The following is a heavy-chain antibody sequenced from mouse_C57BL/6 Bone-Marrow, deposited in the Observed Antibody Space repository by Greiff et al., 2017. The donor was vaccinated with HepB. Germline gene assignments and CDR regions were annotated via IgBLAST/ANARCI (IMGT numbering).Heavy chain of an antibody. D-gene: IGHD6-1*01. CDR1: GYTFTSYW. V-gene: IGHV1-64*01. CDR3: ARSCHHFDY. Sequence: QVQLKQPGAELVKPGASVKLSCKASGYTFTSYWMHWVKQRPGQGLEWIGMIHPNSGSTNYNEKFKSKATLTVDKSSSTAYMQLSSLTSEDSAVYYCARSCHHFDYWGQGTTLTVSS. CDR2: IHPNSGST. J-gene: IGHJ2*01.